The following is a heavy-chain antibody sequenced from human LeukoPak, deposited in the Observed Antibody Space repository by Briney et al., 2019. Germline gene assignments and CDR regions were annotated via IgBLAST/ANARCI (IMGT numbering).Heavy chain of an antibody. Sequence: PGGSLRPSCAASGFTFSSYAMHWVRQAPGKGLEWVAVISYDGSNKYYADSVKGRFTISRDNSKNTLYLQMNSLRAEDTAVYYCARDLDEASSSWETTPYNWFDPWGQGTLVTVSS. CDR3: ARDLDEASSSWETTPYNWFDP. CDR1: GFTFSSYA. V-gene: IGHV3-30-3*01. J-gene: IGHJ5*02. CDR2: ISYDGSNK. D-gene: IGHD6-13*01.